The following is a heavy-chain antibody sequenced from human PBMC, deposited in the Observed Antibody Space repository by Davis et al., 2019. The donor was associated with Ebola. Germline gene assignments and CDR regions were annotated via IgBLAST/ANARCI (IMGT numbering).Heavy chain of an antibody. CDR2: INPNSGGT. D-gene: IGHD2-2*01. Sequence: ASVKVSCKASGYTFTGYYMHWVRQAPGQGLEWMGWINPNSGGTNYAQKFQGRVTMTRDTSISTAYMELSRLRSDDTAVYYCARDGRYCSSTSCYDYYYYYYYMDVWGKGTTVTVSS. J-gene: IGHJ6*03. CDR3: ARDGRYCSSTSCYDYYYYYYYMDV. CDR1: GYTFTGYY. V-gene: IGHV1-2*02.